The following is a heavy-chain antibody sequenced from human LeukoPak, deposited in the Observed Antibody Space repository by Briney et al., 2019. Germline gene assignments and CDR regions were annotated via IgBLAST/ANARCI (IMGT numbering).Heavy chain of an antibody. D-gene: IGHD6-13*01. J-gene: IGHJ4*02. V-gene: IGHV4-4*07. CDR1: GGSISSYY. CDR3: ARGGGSSWLSPLDY. Sequence: SSETLSLTCTVSGGSISSYYWSWMRQPAGKGLEWIGRIYSSGSTAYNPSLRSRLTVSLDTSKNQFSLKLISVTAADTAVYYCARGGGSSWLSPLDYWGQGALVTVSS. CDR2: IYSSGST.